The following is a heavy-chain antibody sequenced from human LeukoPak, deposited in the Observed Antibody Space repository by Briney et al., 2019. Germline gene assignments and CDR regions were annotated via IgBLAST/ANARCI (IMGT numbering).Heavy chain of an antibody. CDR2: ISSSGTTI. CDR3: AKVGLERRVFDY. CDR1: GFTFSDYY. V-gene: IGHV3-11*01. D-gene: IGHD1-1*01. J-gene: IGHJ4*02. Sequence: PGGSLRLSCAASGFTFSDYYVSWIRQTPGKGLEWVSYISSSGTTIYYADSLKGRFTISRDNANNSLYLQMNSLRAEDTAVYYCAKVGLERRVFDYWGQGTLVTVSS.